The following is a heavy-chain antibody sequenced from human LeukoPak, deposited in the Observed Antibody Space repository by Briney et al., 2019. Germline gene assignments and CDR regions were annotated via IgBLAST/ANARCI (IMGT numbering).Heavy chain of an antibody. CDR3: ARGFGSSGLDY. J-gene: IGHJ4*02. D-gene: IGHD3-22*01. V-gene: IGHV3-64*01. Sequence: GGSLRLSCAASGFTFSSYTMHWVRQAPGKGLEYVSAITSNGGSTYYANSVKGRFTISRDNSKNTLYLQMGSLRAEDMAVYYCARGFGSSGLDYWGQGTLVTVAS. CDR1: GFTFSSYT. CDR2: ITSNGGST.